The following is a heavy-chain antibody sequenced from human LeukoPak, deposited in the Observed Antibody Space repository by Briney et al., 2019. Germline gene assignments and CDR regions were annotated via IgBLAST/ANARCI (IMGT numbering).Heavy chain of an antibody. CDR1: GGSFSGYY. D-gene: IGHD2-2*01. J-gene: IGHJ3*02. Sequence: SETLSLTCAVYGGSFSGYYWSWIRQPPGKGLEWIGEINHSGSTNYNPSLKSRVTISVDTSKNQFSLKLSSVTAADTAVYYCARALGYCSSTSCSFDIWGLGTMVTVSS. CDR3: ARALGYCSSTSCSFDI. CDR2: INHSGST. V-gene: IGHV4-34*01.